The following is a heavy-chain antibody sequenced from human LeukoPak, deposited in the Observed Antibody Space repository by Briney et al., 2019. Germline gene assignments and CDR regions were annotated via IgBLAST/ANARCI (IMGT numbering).Heavy chain of an antibody. J-gene: IGHJ4*02. CDR3: ARDDGTIAVAGYFDY. CDR2: IWYDGSNK. V-gene: IGHV3-33*01. D-gene: IGHD6-19*01. CDR1: GFTFSSYG. Sequence: GRSLRLSCAASGFTFSSYGMHWVRQAPGKGLEWVAVIWYDGSNKYYADSVKGRFTISRDNSKNTLYLQMNSLRAEDTAVYYCARDDGTIAVAGYFDYWGQGTLVTVSS.